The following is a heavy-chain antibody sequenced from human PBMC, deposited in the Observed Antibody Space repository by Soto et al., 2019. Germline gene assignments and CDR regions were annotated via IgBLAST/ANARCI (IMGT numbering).Heavy chain of an antibody. J-gene: IGHJ4*02. Sequence: GASVKVSCKASGYPFTIYAIHWVRQAPGQSLEWMGWINPGNGDTKYSQIFQGRVTITWDTSARTAYMDLSSLISEDTADYYCARDSSSSRSFDYWGQGXRVTVYS. D-gene: IGHD6-6*01. CDR3: ARDSSSSRSFDY. V-gene: IGHV1-3*01. CDR2: INPGNGDT. CDR1: GYPFTIYA.